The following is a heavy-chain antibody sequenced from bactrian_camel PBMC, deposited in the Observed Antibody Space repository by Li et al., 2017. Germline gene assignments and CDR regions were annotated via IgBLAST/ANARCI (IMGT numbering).Heavy chain of an antibody. CDR2: IYSDGTDP. CDR3: ATVGGNWFPRGYSY. V-gene: IGHV3S6*01. CDR1: GFNFRDYY. D-gene: IGHD6*01. J-gene: IGHJ4*01. Sequence: QVQLVESGGGFVKPGGSLRLSCAASGFNFRDYYMNWVRQAPGKGLEWLSGIYSDGTDPSYADSVKGRFTIFRDNAKNTVYLQMDSLKSEDTALYYCATVGGNWFPRGYSYWGQGTQVTVS.